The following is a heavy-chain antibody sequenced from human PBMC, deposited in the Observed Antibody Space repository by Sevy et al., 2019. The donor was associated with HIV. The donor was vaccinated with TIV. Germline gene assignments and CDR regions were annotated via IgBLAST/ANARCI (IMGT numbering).Heavy chain of an antibody. J-gene: IGHJ3*02. Sequence: GGSLRLSCAASGFSFSSYSMNWVRQAPGKGLEWVSSISSSSSYIYYADSVKGRFTISRDNAKNSLYLQMNSLRAEDTAVYYCATIMIVVPRGAFDIWGQWTMVTVSS. CDR1: GFSFSSYS. D-gene: IGHD3-22*01. V-gene: IGHV3-21*01. CDR3: ATIMIVVPRGAFDI. CDR2: ISSSSSYI.